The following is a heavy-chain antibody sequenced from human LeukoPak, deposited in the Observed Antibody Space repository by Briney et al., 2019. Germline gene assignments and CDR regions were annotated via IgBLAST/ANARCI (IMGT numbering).Heavy chain of an antibody. J-gene: IGHJ3*02. V-gene: IGHV4-34*01. CDR2: INHSGST. CDR1: GGSFSGYY. D-gene: IGHD3-22*01. CDR3: ARMGYYDSSGSSYAFDI. Sequence: SETLSLTCAVYGGSFSGYYWSWIRQPPGKGLEWIGEINHSGSTNYNPSLKSRVTMSVDTSKNQFSLKLSSVTAADTAVYYCARMGYYDSSGSSYAFDIWGQGTMVTASS.